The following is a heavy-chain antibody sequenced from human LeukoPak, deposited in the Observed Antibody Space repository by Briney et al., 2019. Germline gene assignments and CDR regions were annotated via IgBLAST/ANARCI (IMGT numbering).Heavy chain of an antibody. J-gene: IGHJ4*02. D-gene: IGHD1-26*01. V-gene: IGHV3-23*01. CDR1: GFPFSSHG. CDR2: IIGGGGST. Sequence: GGSLRLACAASGFPFSSHGMSWVRQAPGKGLEWVSGIIGGGGSTYYADSVKGRFTISRDNAKNSLYLQMNSLRAEDTALYYCARHNLGGSYLRSFDYWGQGTLVTVSS. CDR3: ARHNLGGSYLRSFDY.